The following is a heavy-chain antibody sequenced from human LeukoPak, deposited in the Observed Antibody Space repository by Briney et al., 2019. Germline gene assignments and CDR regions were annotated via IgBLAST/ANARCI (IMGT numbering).Heavy chain of an antibody. CDR2: IYYSGTT. CDR3: ASAYCSGDSCIDKNWFDP. D-gene: IGHD2-15*01. CDR1: GVSVTAGGYS. V-gene: IGHV4-30-2*06. J-gene: IGHJ5*02. Sequence: SQTLSLTCAVSGVSVTAGGYSWSWFRQSPGKGLEWIGFIYYSGTTYYNPSLKSRVTSTLDKSKNQFSLNLNSVTAADTAVYYCASAYCSGDSCIDKNWFDPWGQGTLVTVSS.